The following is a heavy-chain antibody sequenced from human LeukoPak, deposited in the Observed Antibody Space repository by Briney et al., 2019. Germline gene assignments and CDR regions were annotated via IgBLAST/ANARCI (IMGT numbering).Heavy chain of an antibody. CDR2: INPSGGST. CDR1: GYTFTSYY. Sequence: ASVKVSCKASGYTFTSYYMHWVRQAPGQGLEWMGIINPSGGSTSYAQKFQGRVTMTRDTSTSTVYMELSSLRSEDTAVYYCARAVYCTSTTCYAFDYWGQGTLVTVSS. D-gene: IGHD2-2*01. J-gene: IGHJ4*02. V-gene: IGHV1-46*01. CDR3: ARAVYCTSTTCYAFDY.